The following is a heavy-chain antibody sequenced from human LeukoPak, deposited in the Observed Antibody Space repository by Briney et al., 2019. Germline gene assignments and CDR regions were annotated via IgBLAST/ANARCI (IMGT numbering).Heavy chain of an antibody. Sequence: ASVTVSCKPSGGTFSSYAISWVRQAPGQRLEWMGGIIPIFGTANYAQKFQGRVTITADESTSTAYMELSSLRSEDTAVYYCASSIYDILTGYYPHYYYYYGMDVWGKGTTVTVSS. D-gene: IGHD3-9*01. CDR3: ASSIYDILTGYYPHYYYYYGMDV. J-gene: IGHJ6*04. CDR2: IIPIFGTA. CDR1: GGTFSSYA. V-gene: IGHV1-69*13.